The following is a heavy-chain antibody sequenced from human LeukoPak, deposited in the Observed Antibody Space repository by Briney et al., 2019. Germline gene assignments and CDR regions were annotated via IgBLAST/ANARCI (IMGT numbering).Heavy chain of an antibody. V-gene: IGHV3-30*02. CDR1: GFTFSSYG. CDR2: IRYDGSNK. D-gene: IGHD2-21*02. CDR3: AREVSYCGGDCFPVFDY. Sequence: PGGSLRLSCAASGFTFSSYGMHWVRQAPGKGLEWATFIRYDGSNKYYADSVKGRFTISRDNSKNTLNLHMNSLRAEDTAVYYCAREVSYCGGDCFPVFDYWGQGTQVTVSS. J-gene: IGHJ4*02.